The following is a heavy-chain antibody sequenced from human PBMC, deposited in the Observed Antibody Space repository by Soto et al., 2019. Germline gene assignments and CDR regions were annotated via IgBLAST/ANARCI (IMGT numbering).Heavy chain of an antibody. CDR1: GYTFTSNA. V-gene: IGHV1-3*05. Sequence: QVQLVQSGAEEKKPGASVKVSCKASGYTFTSNAMHWVRQAPGQRLEWMGWIIAGNGNTKYSQKFQGRVTITRDTSASTAYMELSSLRSEDTAVYYCARTFQYCSGGSCYYAIDVWGQGTTVTVSS. CDR3: ARTFQYCSGGSCYYAIDV. D-gene: IGHD2-15*01. J-gene: IGHJ6*02. CDR2: IIAGNGNT.